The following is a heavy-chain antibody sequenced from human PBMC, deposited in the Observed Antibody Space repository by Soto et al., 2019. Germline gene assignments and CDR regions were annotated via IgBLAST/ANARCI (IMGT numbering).Heavy chain of an antibody. J-gene: IGHJ4*02. CDR3: AKREGNTFGLFH. V-gene: IGHV3-74*01. Sequence: EVQLVEPGGGLVQPGGSLRLSCAASGFTFSAYWIHWVRQAPEKGLEWVSRIKTDGSSTDYADSVKGRFTISRDNAKNILYLQMDSLRVEDTAVYYCAKREGNTFGLFHWGQGTLVTVSS. CDR1: GFTFSAYW. CDR2: IKTDGSST. D-gene: IGHD5-18*01.